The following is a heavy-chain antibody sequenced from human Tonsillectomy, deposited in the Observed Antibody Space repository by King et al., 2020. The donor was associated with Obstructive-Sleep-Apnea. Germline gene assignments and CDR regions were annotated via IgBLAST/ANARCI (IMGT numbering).Heavy chain of an antibody. D-gene: IGHD3-16*01. CDR2: ISGHNGCT. CDR1: GYNFKTYG. V-gene: IGHV1-18*01. CDR3: ARYLLYDNTGTSYEDTFDI. J-gene: IGHJ3*02. Sequence: QVQLVESGGEVKKPGASVRVSCTASGYNFKTYGMSWVRQAPGQGLDGMGWISGHNGCTNYAQWLRGRVVMSTDTTTSTAYLELSSLTPDDTAVYYCARYLLYDNTGTSYEDTFDIWGQGTMVTGSS.